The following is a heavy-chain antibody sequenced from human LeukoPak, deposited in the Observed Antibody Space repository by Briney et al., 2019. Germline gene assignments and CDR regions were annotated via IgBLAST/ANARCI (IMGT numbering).Heavy chain of an antibody. CDR1: GGSFSGYY. D-gene: IGHD4-23*01. J-gene: IGHJ3*02. CDR3: AREMGDDYGGPSDAFDI. CDR2: INHSGST. V-gene: IGHV4-34*01. Sequence: SETLSLTCAVYGGSFSGYYWSWIRQPPGKGLEWIGEINHSGSTSYNPSLKSRVTISVDRSKNQFSLKLSSVTAADTAVYYCAREMGDDYGGPSDAFDIWGQGTMVTVSS.